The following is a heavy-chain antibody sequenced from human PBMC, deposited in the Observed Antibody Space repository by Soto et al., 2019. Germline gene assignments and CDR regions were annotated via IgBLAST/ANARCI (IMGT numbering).Heavy chain of an antibody. D-gene: IGHD3-22*01. Sequence: SETLSLTCTVSGGSISSGGYYWSWIRQHPGKGLEWIGYIYYSGSTYYNPSLKSRVTISVDTSKNQSSLKLSSVTAADTAVYYCARDFAEYYYDSSGYYDVFDIWGQVPMVTFSS. V-gene: IGHV4-31*03. CDR2: IYYSGST. CDR1: GGSISSGGYY. J-gene: IGHJ3*02. CDR3: ARDFAEYYYDSSGYYDVFDI.